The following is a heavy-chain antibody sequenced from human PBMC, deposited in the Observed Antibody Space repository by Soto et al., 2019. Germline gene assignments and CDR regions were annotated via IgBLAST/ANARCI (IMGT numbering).Heavy chain of an antibody. D-gene: IGHD3-10*01. Sequence: SGPTLVNPTQTLTLTCTFSGFSLSTSGMCVSWIRQPPGKALEWLALIDWDDDKYYSTSLKTRLTISKDTSKNQVVLTMTNMDPVDTATYYCARGVGDLLWKARPYYFDYWGQGTLVTVSS. J-gene: IGHJ4*02. CDR1: GFSLSTSGMC. CDR3: ARGVGDLLWKARPYYFDY. CDR2: IDWDDDK. V-gene: IGHV2-70*01.